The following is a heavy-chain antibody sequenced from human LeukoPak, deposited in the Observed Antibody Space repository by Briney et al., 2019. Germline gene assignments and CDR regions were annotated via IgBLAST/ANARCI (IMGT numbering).Heavy chain of an antibody. CDR1: GFTFSNYW. J-gene: IGHJ4*02. V-gene: IGHV3-74*01. CDR3: ARENHGSFDY. CDR2: INGDGSGA. Sequence: PGGSLRLSCAASGFTFSNYWLHWVRQAPGKGLVWVSRINGDGSGASYADSVKGRLIISRDNAKNSLYLQMNSLRAEDTAVYYCARENHGSFDYWGQGSLVTVSS. D-gene: IGHD1-14*01.